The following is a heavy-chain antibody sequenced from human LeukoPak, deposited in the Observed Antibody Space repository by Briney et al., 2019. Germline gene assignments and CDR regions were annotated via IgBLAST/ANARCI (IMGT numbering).Heavy chain of an antibody. CDR1: GGSFSGYY. Sequence: SETLSLTCAVYGGSFSGYYWSWIRRPPGKGLEWIGEINHSGSTNYNPSLNSRVTISVETSNTQNSLQLTSVTPEGTAVYYCAVGGPYYYYGMDVWGQGTTVTVSS. CDR2: INHSGST. V-gene: IGHV4-34*01. D-gene: IGHD3-10*01. CDR3: AVGGPYYYYGMDV. J-gene: IGHJ6*02.